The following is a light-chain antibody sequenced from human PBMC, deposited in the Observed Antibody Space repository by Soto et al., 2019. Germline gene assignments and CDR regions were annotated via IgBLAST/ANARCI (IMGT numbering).Light chain of an antibody. CDR3: QQRNSYPIT. V-gene: IGKV1-9*01. J-gene: IGKJ5*01. Sequence: DIQLTQSPSFLSASVGDRVTITCRASQGISNYVTWYQQKPGKAPNLLILTAVILQSGVPSRFSGSGSGTEFTLTISSLQPEDFATYYCQQRNSYPITFGQGTRLEIK. CDR2: TAV. CDR1: QGISNY.